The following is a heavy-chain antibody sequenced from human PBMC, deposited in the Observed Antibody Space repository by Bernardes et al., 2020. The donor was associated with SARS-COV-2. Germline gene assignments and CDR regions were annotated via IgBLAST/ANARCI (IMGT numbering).Heavy chain of an antibody. V-gene: IGHV4-39*01. CDR2: IYYSGST. J-gene: IGHJ2*01. Sequence: ETLSLTCTVSGGSVSRGSYYWVWIRQPPGKGLEWIGSIYYSGSTHYNPSLKSRVTISVDTSKNQFSLRLRSVTAADTAVYYCARQVDTSLDWYFDVWGRGTLVTVSS. D-gene: IGHD5-18*01. CDR1: GGSVSRGSYY. CDR3: ARQVDTSLDWYFDV.